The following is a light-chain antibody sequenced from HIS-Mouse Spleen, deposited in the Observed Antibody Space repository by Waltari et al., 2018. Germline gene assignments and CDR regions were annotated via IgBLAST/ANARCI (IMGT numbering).Light chain of an antibody. V-gene: IGKV1-39*01. J-gene: IGKJ2*01. CDR2: AAS. Sequence: DIQMTQSPSSLSASVGARVTITCRASQSISSYLNWYQQKPGKAPKILIYAASSLQSGVPSRFSGSGSGTDFTLTISSLQPEDFATYYCQQSYSTPMYTFGQGTKLEIK. CDR3: QQSYSTPMYT. CDR1: QSISSY.